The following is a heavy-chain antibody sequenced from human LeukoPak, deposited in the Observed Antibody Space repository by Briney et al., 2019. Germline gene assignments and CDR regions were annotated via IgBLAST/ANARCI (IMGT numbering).Heavy chain of an antibody. V-gene: IGHV3-23*01. D-gene: IGHD6-19*01. Sequence: PGGSLRLSCAASGFTFSSYAMSWVRQAPGKGLEWVSAMSGSGGSTYCADSVKGRFTISRDNSKNTLYLHINSLRAEDTAVYNCAKDRRYSSGWYYFDYWGQGTLVTVSS. J-gene: IGHJ4*02. CDR3: AKDRRYSSGWYYFDY. CDR1: GFTFSSYA. CDR2: MSGSGGST.